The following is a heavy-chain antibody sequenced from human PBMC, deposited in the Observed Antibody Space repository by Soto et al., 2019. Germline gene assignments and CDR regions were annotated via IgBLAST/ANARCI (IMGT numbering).Heavy chain of an antibody. V-gene: IGHV3-66*01. D-gene: IGHD6-13*01. CDR1: GFTVSSNY. CDR3: ARDPKDGSFDP. Sequence: GGSLRLSCAASGFTVSSNYMSWVRQAPGKGLEWVSVIYSGGSTYYADSVKGRFTISRDNSKNTLYLQMNSLRAEDTAVYYCARDPKDGSFDPWGQGTLVTVSS. J-gene: IGHJ5*02. CDR2: IYSGGST.